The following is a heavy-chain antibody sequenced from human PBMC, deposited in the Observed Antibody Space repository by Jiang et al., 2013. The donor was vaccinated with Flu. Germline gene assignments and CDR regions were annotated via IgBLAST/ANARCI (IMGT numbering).Heavy chain of an antibody. V-gene: IGHV2-70*04. D-gene: IGHD3-10*01. Sequence: PTQTLTLTCTFSGFSLSTSGMRVSWIRQPPGKALEWLARIDWDDDKFYSTSLKTRLTISKDTSKNQVVLTMTNMDPVDTVTYYCARDYYGFAHFDYWGQGTLVTVSS. CDR2: IDWDDDK. CDR3: ARDYYGFAHFDY. J-gene: IGHJ4*02. CDR1: GFSLSTSGMR.